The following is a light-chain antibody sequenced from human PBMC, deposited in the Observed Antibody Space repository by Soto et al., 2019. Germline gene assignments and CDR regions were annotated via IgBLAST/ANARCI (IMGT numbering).Light chain of an antibody. Sequence: EIVLTQSPGTLSLSPGERAALSCRASQSLSSSCLAWYQQRPGQAPRLLIYDASTRATGIPDRFSGSGSGTEFTLTISSLQSEDFAVYYCQHYNNWIASFGGGTKVDIK. V-gene: IGKV3D-15*01. J-gene: IGKJ4*01. CDR1: QSLSSS. CDR2: DAS. CDR3: QHYNNWIAS.